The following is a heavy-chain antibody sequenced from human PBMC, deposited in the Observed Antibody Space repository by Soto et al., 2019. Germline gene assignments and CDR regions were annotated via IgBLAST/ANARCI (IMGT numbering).Heavy chain of an antibody. V-gene: IGHV1-69*02. D-gene: IGHD6-19*01. Sequence: ASVKVSCKASGGTFSSYTISWVRQAPGQGLEWMGRIIPILGIANYAQKFQGRVTITADKSTSTAYMELSSLRSEDTAVYYCARGDSSGWPPRYWGQGTLVTVSS. CDR3: ARGDSSGWPPRY. CDR1: GGTFSSYT. J-gene: IGHJ4*02. CDR2: IIPILGIA.